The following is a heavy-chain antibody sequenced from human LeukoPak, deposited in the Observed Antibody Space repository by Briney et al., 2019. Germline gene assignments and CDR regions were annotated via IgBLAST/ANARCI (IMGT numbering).Heavy chain of an antibody. V-gene: IGHV4-59*08. CDR2: IYYSGST. CDR1: GGSISSYY. J-gene: IGHJ4*02. D-gene: IGHD7-27*01. CDR3: ARWDWGSLYFDY. Sequence: SETLSLTCTVSGGSISSYYWSWIRQPPGKGLEWIGYIYYSGSTNYNPSLKSRVTISVDTSKNQFSLKLSSVTAADTAVYYCARWDWGSLYFDYWGQGTLVTVSS.